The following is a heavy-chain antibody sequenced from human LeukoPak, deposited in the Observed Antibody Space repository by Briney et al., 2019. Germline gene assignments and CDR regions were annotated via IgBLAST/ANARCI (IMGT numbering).Heavy chain of an antibody. CDR1: GYSFTNYW. CDR2: IYPDDSDT. J-gene: IGHJ4*02. V-gene: IGHV5-51*01. CDR3: ARGVGGGYFISYSLDY. D-gene: IGHD1-26*01. Sequence: GESLKISCKVSGYSFTNYWIGWVRQMPGKGLEWMGIIYPDDSDTKYSPSFQGQVTISADKSISTAYLQWSSLKASDTAMYYCARGVGGGYFISYSLDYWGQGTLVTVSS.